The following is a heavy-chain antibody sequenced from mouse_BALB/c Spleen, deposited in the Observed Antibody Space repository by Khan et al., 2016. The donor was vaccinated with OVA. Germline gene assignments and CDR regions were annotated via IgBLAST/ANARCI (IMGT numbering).Heavy chain of an antibody. CDR2: INPKTGGT. V-gene: IGHV1-18*01. CDR3: ARDARRS. J-gene: IGHJ4*01. Sequence: EVELVESGPELVKPGASVKISCQTSGYTFPEYTVHWVKQSLGKSLDWIGVINPKTGGTAYNQQFTGKATLTVDKSSSTAYIEFRSLSSAASSAFYCARDARRSWGQGTSVTVAS. CDR1: GYTFPEYT.